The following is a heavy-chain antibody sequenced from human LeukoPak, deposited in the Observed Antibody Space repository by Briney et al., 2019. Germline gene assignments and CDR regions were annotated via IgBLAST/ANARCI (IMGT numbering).Heavy chain of an antibody. CDR3: ARDRAIFGFPCRYGMDV. J-gene: IGHJ6*02. D-gene: IGHD3-3*01. Sequence: GSLRLSCAASGFTFSSYAMSWVRQPPGKGLEWIGNIYNNGITHHSPSLKSRATISVDPSKNQFSLKLSSVTAADTAVYYCARDRAIFGFPCRYGMDVWGQGTTVTVSS. CDR2: IYNNGIT. V-gene: IGHV4-4*02. CDR1: GFTFSSYA.